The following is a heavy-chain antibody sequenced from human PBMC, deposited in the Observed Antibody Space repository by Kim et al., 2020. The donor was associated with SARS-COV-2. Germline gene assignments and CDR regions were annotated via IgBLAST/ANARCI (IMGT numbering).Heavy chain of an antibody. CDR1: GYSFTSYW. J-gene: IGHJ5*02. V-gene: IGHV5-51*01. CDR3: ARRVDYGGNSGWFDP. D-gene: IGHD4-17*01. Sequence: GESLKLSCKGSGYSFTSYWIGWVRQMPGKGLEWMGIIYPGDSDTRYSPSFQGQVTISADKSISTAYLQWSSLKASDTAMYYCARRVDYGGNSGWFDPWGQGTLVTVSS. CDR2: IYPGDSDT.